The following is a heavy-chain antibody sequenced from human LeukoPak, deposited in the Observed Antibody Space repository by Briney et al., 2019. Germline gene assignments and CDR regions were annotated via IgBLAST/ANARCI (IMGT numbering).Heavy chain of an antibody. V-gene: IGHV4-30-2*01. J-gene: IGHJ4*02. CDR2: IYHSGST. D-gene: IGHD4-17*01. CDR3: ARAGSYGDFPFDY. Sequence: SETLSLTCAVSGGSISSGGYSWSWIRQPPGKGLEWIGYIYHSGSTYYNPSLKSRVTISVDRSKNQFSLKLSSVIAADTAVYYCARAGSYGDFPFDYWGQGTLVTVSS. CDR1: GGSISSGGYS.